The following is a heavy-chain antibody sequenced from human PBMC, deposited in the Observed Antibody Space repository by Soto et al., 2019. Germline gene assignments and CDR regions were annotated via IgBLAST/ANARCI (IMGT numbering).Heavy chain of an antibody. CDR2: IIPMFGTG. V-gene: IGHV1-69*01. Sequence: QVQLVQSGAEVKKPGSSVRVSCKASGDTSDSFSISWVRQAPGQGLEWRGGIIPMFGTGNYAQKFQGRLTIPADESTGTSYMDLKSLRSEDTAAYFCARENRDDTSGWYSSSDWFDPWGQGTLVTVSS. CDR1: GDTSDSFS. D-gene: IGHD6-19*01. J-gene: IGHJ5*02. CDR3: ARENRDDTSGWYSSSDWFDP.